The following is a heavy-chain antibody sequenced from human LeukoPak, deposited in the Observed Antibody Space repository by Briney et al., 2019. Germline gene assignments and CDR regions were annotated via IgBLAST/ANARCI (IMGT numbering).Heavy chain of an antibody. CDR2: IYSGGST. J-gene: IGHJ3*02. CDR1: GFTVSSNY. D-gene: IGHD1-26*01. V-gene: IGHV3-53*01. Sequence: GGSLRLSCAASGFTVSSNYMSWVRQAPGKGLEWVSVIYSGGSTYYADSVKGRFTISRDNSKNTLYLQMNSLRAEDTAVYYCAREATNAYSGSYWAFDIWGQGTMVTVSS. CDR3: AREATNAYSGSYWAFDI.